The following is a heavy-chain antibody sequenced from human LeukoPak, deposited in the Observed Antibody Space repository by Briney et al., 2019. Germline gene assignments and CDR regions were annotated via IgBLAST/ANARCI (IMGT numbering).Heavy chain of an antibody. D-gene: IGHD3-10*01. J-gene: IGHJ4*02. CDR3: AKDWDYYGSGSYSEFDY. Sequence: GGSLRLSCAASGFTFSSYGMSWVRQAPGKGLEWVSAISGSGGSTYYADSVKGRFTISRDNSKNTLYLQMNSLRAEDTAVYYCAKDWDYYGSGSYSEFDYWGQGTLVTVSS. CDR1: GFTFSSYG. CDR2: ISGSGGST. V-gene: IGHV3-23*01.